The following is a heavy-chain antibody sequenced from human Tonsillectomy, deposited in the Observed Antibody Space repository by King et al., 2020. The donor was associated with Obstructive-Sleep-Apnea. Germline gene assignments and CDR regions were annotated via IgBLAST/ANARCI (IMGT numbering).Heavy chain of an antibody. CDR2: IFYSGST. CDR1: GGSISSYY. J-gene: IGHJ4*02. V-gene: IGHV4-59*08. Sequence: VQLQESGPGLVKPSETLSLTCTVSGGSISSYYWSWIRQPPGKGLEWIGYIFYSGSTNYNPSLKSRVTISVDTSKNQFSLKLSSVTAADTAVYYCASQKGGYYTDGFYFDYWGQGTLVTVSS. CDR3: ASQKGGYYTDGFYFDY. D-gene: IGHD3-3*01.